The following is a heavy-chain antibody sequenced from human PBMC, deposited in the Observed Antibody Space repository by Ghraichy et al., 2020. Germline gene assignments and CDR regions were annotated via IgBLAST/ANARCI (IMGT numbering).Heavy chain of an antibody. J-gene: IGHJ3*02. CDR3: AREDTAMPKPLMYQKLDAFDI. CDR1: GGTFSSYA. CDR2: IIPIFGTA. D-gene: IGHD5-18*01. Sequence: SVKVSCKASGGTFSSYAISWVRQAPGQGLEWMGGIIPIFGTANYAQKFQGRVTITADKSTSTAYMELSSLRSEDTAVYYCAREDTAMPKPLMYQKLDAFDIWGQGTMVTVSS. V-gene: IGHV1-69*06.